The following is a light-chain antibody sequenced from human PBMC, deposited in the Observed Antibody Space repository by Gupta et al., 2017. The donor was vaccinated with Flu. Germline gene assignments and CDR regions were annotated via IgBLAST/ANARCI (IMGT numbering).Light chain of an antibody. CDR2: KDS. V-gene: IGLV3-25*02. CDR3: QSADSSGTEV. CDR1: ALPKQY. J-gene: IGLJ2*01. Sequence: SYELTQPPSVSVSPGQTARITCSGDALPKQYAYWYQQKPGQAPVLGIYKDSERPSGIPERFSGSSSGTTVTLTISGVQAEDEADYYCQSADSSGTEVFGGGTKLTVL.